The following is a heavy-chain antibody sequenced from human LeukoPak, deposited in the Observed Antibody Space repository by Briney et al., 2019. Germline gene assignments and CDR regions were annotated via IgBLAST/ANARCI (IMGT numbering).Heavy chain of an antibody. CDR1: GYTFTRYA. J-gene: IGHJ4*02. CDR2: INTNTGNP. D-gene: IGHD5-24*01. Sequence: ASVKVSCKASGYTFTRYAMNWVRQAPGQGLEWMGWINTNTGNPTYAQGFTGRFVFSLDTSFSTAYLQISSLKADDTAVYYCAKAGTMSPPTVDYWGQGTLVTVSS. CDR3: AKAGTMSPPTVDY. V-gene: IGHV7-4-1*02.